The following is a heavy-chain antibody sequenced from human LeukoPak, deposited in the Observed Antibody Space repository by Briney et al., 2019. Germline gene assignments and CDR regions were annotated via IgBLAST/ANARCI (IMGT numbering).Heavy chain of an antibody. J-gene: IGHJ4*02. D-gene: IGHD3-22*01. Sequence: ASVKVSCKASGYTFTGYYMHWVRQAPGQGLEWMGIINPSGGSTSYAQKFQGRVTMTRDMSTSTVYMELSSLRSEDTAVYYCARAVGLYDSSGTDDYWGQGTLVTVSS. CDR3: ARAVGLYDSSGTDDY. V-gene: IGHV1-46*01. CDR1: GYTFTGYY. CDR2: INPSGGST.